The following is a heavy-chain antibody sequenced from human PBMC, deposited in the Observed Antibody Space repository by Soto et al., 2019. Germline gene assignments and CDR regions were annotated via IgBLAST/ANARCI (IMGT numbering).Heavy chain of an antibody. CDR3: AKDSTDYDFWSGPPGMDV. J-gene: IGHJ6*02. D-gene: IGHD3-3*01. V-gene: IGHV3-23*01. CDR2: ISGSGGST. CDR1: GFTLSSYA. Sequence: GGALRPSCGASGFTLSSYAMSLGRQAPGKGLEWVSAISGSGGSTYYADSVKGRFTISRDNSKNTLYLQMNSLRAEDTAVYYCAKDSTDYDFWSGPPGMDVWGQGTTVTGSS.